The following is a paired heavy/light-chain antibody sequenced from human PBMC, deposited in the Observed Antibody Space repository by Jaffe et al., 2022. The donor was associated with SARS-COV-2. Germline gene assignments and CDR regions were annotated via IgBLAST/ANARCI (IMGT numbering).Heavy chain of an antibody. CDR2: IYYSGDT. J-gene: IGHJ5*02. CDR1: GGSISGYF. Sequence: QVQLQESGPGLVKPSETLSLTCTLSGGSISGYFWSWIRQPPGKGLEWIGYIYYSGDTNYNPSLKSRVTISVDTSKNQFSLKLSSVTAADTAVYYCAKVGGTSRFDPWGQGTLVTVSS. D-gene: IGHD1-1*01. V-gene: IGHV4-59*01. CDR3: AKVGGTSRFDP.
Light chain of an antibody. Sequence: QSALTQPPSASGSPGQSVTISCTGTSSDVGGYNYVSWYQQHPGKAPKVMIFEVSKRPSGVPDRFSGSKSGNTASLTVSGLQAEDEADYHCSSYGGSNNYVVFGGGTKLTVL. CDR1: SSDVGGYNY. CDR3: SSYGGSNNYVV. J-gene: IGLJ2*01. V-gene: IGLV2-8*01. CDR2: EVS.